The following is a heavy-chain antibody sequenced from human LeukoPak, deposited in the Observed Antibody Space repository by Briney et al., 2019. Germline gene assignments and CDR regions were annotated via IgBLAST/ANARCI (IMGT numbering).Heavy chain of an antibody. CDR3: AKRIRDIVGSYYGMDV. J-gene: IGHJ6*02. CDR2: ISGSGGST. V-gene: IGHV3-23*01. CDR1: GFTFSSYA. Sequence: GGSLRLSCAASGFTFSSYAMSWVRQAPGKGLERVSAISGSGGSTYYADSVKGRFTISRDNSKNTLYLQMNSLRAEDTAVYYCAKRIRDIVGSYYGMDVWGQGTTVTVSS. D-gene: IGHD5-12*01.